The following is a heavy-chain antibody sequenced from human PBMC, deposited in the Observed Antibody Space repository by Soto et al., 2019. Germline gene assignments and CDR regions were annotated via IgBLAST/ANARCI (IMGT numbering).Heavy chain of an antibody. CDR3: ATLGYYDILTGYWVTPGKYYFDY. D-gene: IGHD3-9*01. Sequence: ASVKVSCKVSGYTLTELSMHWVRQAPGKGLEWMGGFDPEDGETIYAQKFQGRATMTEDPSTDTAYMELSSLRSEDTAVYYCATLGYYDILTGYWVTPGKYYFDYWGQGTLVTVSS. J-gene: IGHJ4*02. CDR1: GYTLTELS. V-gene: IGHV1-24*01. CDR2: FDPEDGET.